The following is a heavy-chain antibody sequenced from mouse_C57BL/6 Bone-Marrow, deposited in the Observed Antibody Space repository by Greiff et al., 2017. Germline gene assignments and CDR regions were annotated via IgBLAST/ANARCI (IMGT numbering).Heavy chain of an antibody. D-gene: IGHD4-1*01. V-gene: IGHV1-55*01. J-gene: IGHJ2*01. Sequence: QVQLQQPGAELVKPGASVKMSFQASGYTFTSYWITGVKQRPGQGLEWIGDIYPTSGRTNVNEKFKSKAQLTVDTSSNTAYMQLSSLTSEDSAVFNWARSGPLGRSFDYWCQGTTLTVSS. CDR2: IYPTSGRT. CDR3: ARSGPLGRSFDY. CDR1: GYTFTSYW.